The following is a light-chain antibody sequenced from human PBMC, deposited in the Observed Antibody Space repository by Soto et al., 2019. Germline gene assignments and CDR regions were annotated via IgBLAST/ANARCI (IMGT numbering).Light chain of an antibody. CDR2: GAS. CDR1: HSVSTN. V-gene: IGKV3-15*01. CDR3: QQFDNWALA. J-gene: IGKJ5*01. Sequence: EIVMTQSPATLSVSPGERATLSCRASHSVSTNLAWYQQKPGQVPRLLIYGASARAPGIPAWFSGSGSGTDFSLSFRCLQSEDVELYYCQQFDNWALAFGQDTRLEFK.